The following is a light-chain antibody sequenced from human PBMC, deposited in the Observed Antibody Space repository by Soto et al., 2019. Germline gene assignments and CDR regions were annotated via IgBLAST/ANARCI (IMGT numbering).Light chain of an antibody. J-gene: IGLJ1*01. CDR3: SSYSNNNTLGV. CDR2: DVS. V-gene: IGLV2-14*01. Sequence: QSALTQPASVSGSPGQSITISCTGTSSDVGGYNFVSWYQQHPGKAPKLMIYDVSNRPSGVSNRFSGSKSDNTASLTISGLQAEDDADYYCSSYSNNNTLGVFGTGTKVTVL. CDR1: SSDVGGYNF.